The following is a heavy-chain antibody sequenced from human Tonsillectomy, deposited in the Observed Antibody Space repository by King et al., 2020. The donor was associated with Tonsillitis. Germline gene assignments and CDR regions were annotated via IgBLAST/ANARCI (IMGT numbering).Heavy chain of an antibody. D-gene: IGHD3-22*01. J-gene: IGHJ5*02. CDR2: IYYSGST. Sequence: LQLQESGPGLVKPSETLSLTCTVSGGSISSSSYYWGWIRQPPGKGLEWIGSIYYSGSTYYNPSLKSRVTLSVDTSKNQFSLKLSSVTAADTAVYYCARHGIVVVITEVEWFDPWGQGTLVTVSS. V-gene: IGHV4-39*01. CDR3: ARHGIVVVITEVEWFDP. CDR1: GGSISSSSYY.